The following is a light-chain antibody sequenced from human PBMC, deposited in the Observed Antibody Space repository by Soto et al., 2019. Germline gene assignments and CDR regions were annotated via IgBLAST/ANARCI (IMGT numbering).Light chain of an antibody. V-gene: IGKV2-28*01. Sequence: DIVMTQSPLSLHVTPGEPASISCRSSQSLLQSNGYNYLDWYLQKPGQSPQRLIYLGSLRAVGVLARFSGSGSGTAFTLRISSVDAEDVVIYYCMQAPQAPPYTFGQGTKLEI. CDR1: QSLLQSNGYNY. J-gene: IGKJ2*01. CDR2: LGS. CDR3: MQAPQAPPYT.